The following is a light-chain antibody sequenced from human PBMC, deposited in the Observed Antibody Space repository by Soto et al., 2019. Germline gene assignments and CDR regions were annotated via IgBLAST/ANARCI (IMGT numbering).Light chain of an antibody. V-gene: IGKV3-11*01. CDR1: QSVHTF. J-gene: IGKJ5*01. CDR2: GAS. CDR3: HQRSNWPPDT. Sequence: EVVLTQSPDTLSLSPGEGASLSCRASQSVHTFLAWYQQKPGQPPRLLIYGASTRAPGVPARFSGSGSGTDFTLTITSLEPEDFAVYYCHQRSNWPPDTFVQGTRL.